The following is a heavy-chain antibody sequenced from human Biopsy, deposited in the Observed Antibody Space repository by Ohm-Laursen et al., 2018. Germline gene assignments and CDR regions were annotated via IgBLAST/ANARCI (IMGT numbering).Heavy chain of an antibody. CDR2: IIAVSGLV. Sequence: GPSVKVSCKASGGTFSNYAISWVRQAPGEGLEWMGGIIAVSGLVYYAPKFQGRVSITADKSTTTAYMELSNLKSEDTAVYYCATPFQYYDSWGGYPPFDHGGQGTLVTVSS. J-gene: IGHJ4*02. CDR1: GGTFSNYA. CDR3: ATPFQYYDSWGGYPPFDH. D-gene: IGHD3-3*01. V-gene: IGHV1-69*17.